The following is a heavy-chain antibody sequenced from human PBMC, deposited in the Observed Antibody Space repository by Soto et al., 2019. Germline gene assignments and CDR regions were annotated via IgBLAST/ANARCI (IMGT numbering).Heavy chain of an antibody. D-gene: IGHD6-13*01. CDR2: IIPIFGTA. V-gene: IGHV1-69*06. Sequence: SVQVSCKASGGTFSSYAISWVRQAPGQGLEWMGGIIPIFGTANYAQKFQGRVTITADKSTSTAYMELSSLRSEDTAVYYCARVRTAARTMGDGFEHWGQGTVVT. CDR3: ARVRTAARTMGDGFEH. J-gene: IGHJ5*02. CDR1: GGTFSSYA.